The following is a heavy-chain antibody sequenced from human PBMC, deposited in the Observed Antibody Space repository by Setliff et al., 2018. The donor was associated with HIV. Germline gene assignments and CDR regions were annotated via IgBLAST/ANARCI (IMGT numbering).Heavy chain of an antibody. V-gene: IGHV4-31*03. CDR1: GGSISSGGYY. CDR3: ARSALWFGEADWYFDL. CDR2: ISYSGSS. Sequence: SATLSLTCTVSGGSISSGGYYWSWIRQHPGKGLEWIGYISYSGSSYYNPSLKSRVTMSEDTSKNQFSLKLRSVTAVDTAVYYCARSALWFGEADWYFDLWGRGTLVTVSS. D-gene: IGHD3-10*01. J-gene: IGHJ2*01.